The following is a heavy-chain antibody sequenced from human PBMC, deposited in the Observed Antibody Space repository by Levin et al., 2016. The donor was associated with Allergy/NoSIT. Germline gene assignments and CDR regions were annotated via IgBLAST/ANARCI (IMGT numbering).Heavy chain of an antibody. J-gene: IGHJ5*02. D-gene: IGHD3-10*01. Sequence: ASVKVSCKASGYTFTGYYMHWVRQAPGQGLEWMGWINPNSGGTNYAQKFQGRVTMTRDTSISTAYMELSRLRSDDTAVYYCARDFLWFGELNWFDPWGQGTLVTVSS. CDR1: GYTFTGYY. V-gene: IGHV1-2*02. CDR2: INPNSGGT. CDR3: ARDFLWFGELNWFDP.